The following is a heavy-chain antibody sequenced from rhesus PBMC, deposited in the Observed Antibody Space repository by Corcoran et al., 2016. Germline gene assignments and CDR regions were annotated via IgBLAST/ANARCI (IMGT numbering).Heavy chain of an antibody. J-gene: IGHJ4*01. D-gene: IGHD6-31*01. V-gene: IGHV3-22*01. CDR1: GFALSSSG. CDR3: ARGASGAGDY. Sequence: EVQLVESGGGLFLPGGALRLSCVVSGFALSSSGFHWVRRAPRKGLNWVSAIETNGETTLYTDSVNGRFSISRENAKNTLYLRMDSLRVEYTAVYYCARGASGAGDYWGQGVLVTVSS. CDR2: IETNGETT.